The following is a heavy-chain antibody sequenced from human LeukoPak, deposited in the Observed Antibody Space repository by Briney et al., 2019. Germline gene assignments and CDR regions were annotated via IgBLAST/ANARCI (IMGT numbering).Heavy chain of an antibody. J-gene: IGHJ4*02. CDR1: GFTFRNYW. CDR2: VNGDGSDI. CDR3: PGGFGHNWSPFEN. V-gene: IGHV3-74*01. D-gene: IGHD1-1*01. Sequence: GGSLRLSCAASGFTFRNYWMHWVRQAPGKGLVWVSRVNGDGSDISYADFVKGRFTISRDNAKNTLSLQMDSLTDDDTALYYCPGGFGHNWSPFENWGQGTLVAVSS.